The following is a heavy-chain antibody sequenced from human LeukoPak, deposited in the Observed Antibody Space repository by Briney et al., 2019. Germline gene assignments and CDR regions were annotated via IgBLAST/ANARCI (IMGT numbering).Heavy chain of an antibody. CDR2: IYRDDDK. J-gene: IGHJ4*02. CDR3: AHGTHCGGDCYSFDY. CDR1: GFSLSTSGVG. D-gene: IGHD2-21*02. Sequence: SGPTLVNPTQTLTLTCTFSGFSLSTSGVGVGWIRQPPGKALEWLALIYRDDDKRYSPSLKSRLTITKGTSKNQVVLTMTNMDPVDTATYYCAHGTHCGGDCYSFDYWGQGTLVTVSS. V-gene: IGHV2-5*02.